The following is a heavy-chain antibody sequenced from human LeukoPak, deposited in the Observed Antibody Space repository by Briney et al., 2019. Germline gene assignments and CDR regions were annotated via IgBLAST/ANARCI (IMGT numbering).Heavy chain of an antibody. V-gene: IGHV4-38-2*02. CDR1: GYSISSGYY. CDR3: ARDRLRDDSGRGPGKRGYYYYYMDV. Sequence: SETLSLTCTVSGYSISSGYYWGWIRQPPREGLGVVGKNQHCWENYYNPSLKSRVTISVDTSKNQFSLKLSSVTAADTAVYYCARDRLRDDSGRGPGKRGYYYYYMDVWGKGTTVTVSS. J-gene: IGHJ6*03. CDR2: NQHCWEN. D-gene: IGHD1-14*01.